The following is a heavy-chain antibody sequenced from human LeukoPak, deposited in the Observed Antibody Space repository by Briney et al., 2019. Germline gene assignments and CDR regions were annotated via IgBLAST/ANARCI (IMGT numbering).Heavy chain of an antibody. J-gene: IGHJ3*02. D-gene: IGHD1-26*01. V-gene: IGHV1-2*02. CDR3: ARGPGFVGATYLASDAFDI. CDR1: GYTFTGYY. CDR2: INPNSGGT. Sequence: ASVKVSCKASGYTFTGYYMHWVRQAPGQGLEWMGWINPNSGGTNYAQKFQGRVTMTRDTSISTAYMELSRLRSDDTAVYYCARGPGFVGATYLASDAFDIWGQGTMVTVSS.